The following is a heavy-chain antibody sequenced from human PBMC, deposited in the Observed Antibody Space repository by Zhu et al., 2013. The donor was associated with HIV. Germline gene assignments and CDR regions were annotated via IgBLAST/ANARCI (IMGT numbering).Heavy chain of an antibody. CDR1: GGTFSSYA. D-gene: IGHD3-3*01. CDR3: ARGSRDDLWSGYNGKV. Sequence: QVQLVQSGAEVKKPGSSVKVSCKASGGTFSSYAISWVRQAPGQGLEWMGGIIPIFETSDYAQKFQGRVTITADESTSTAYMELIGLTYEDTAVYYCARGSRDDLWSGYNGKVWGQGTLVTVSS. CDR2: IIPIFETS. J-gene: IGHJ4*02. V-gene: IGHV1-69*01.